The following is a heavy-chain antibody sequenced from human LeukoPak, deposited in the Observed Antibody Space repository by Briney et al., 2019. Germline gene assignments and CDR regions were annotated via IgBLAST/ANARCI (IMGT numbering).Heavy chain of an antibody. Sequence: GGSLRFSCAAPGFTFSSYALSWVGQAPGKGLEWVSAISGSSIYTFYADSVKGRFTISRDNSRNTLYLQISSLRAEDTAVYYCAKAPYDNYYYYMFVWGKGTTVTASS. J-gene: IGHJ6*03. CDR2: ISGSSIYT. CDR1: GFTFSSYA. V-gene: IGHV3-23*01. D-gene: IGHD5-12*01. CDR3: AKAPYDNYYYYMFV.